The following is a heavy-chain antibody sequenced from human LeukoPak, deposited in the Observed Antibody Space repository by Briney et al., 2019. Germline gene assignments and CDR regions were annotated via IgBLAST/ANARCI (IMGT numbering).Heavy chain of an antibody. CDR1: GGSFSSSSYY. CDR2: IYYSGST. Sequence: SETLSLTCSVSGGSFSSSSYYWGWIRQPPGKGLEWIGSIYYSGSTYYNPSLKSRVTISVDTSKNQFSLKLSSVTAADTAVYYCARQEVTFDYWGQGTLVTVSS. J-gene: IGHJ4*02. CDR3: ARQEVTFDY. D-gene: IGHD2-21*02. V-gene: IGHV4-39*01.